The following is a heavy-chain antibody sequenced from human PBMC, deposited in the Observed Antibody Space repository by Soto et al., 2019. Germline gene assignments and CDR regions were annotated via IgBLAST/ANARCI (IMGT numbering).Heavy chain of an antibody. V-gene: IGHV4-34*01. CDR3: ARGRWNSVH. CDR2: INHSGST. D-gene: IGHD1-7*01. Sequence: ASETLSLTCAVYGGSFSGYYWSWIRQPPGKGLEWIGEINHSGSTNYNPSLKSRVTISVDTSKNQFSLKLSSVTAADTAVYYCARGRWNSVHWGQGTLVTV. J-gene: IGHJ4*02. CDR1: GGSFSGYY.